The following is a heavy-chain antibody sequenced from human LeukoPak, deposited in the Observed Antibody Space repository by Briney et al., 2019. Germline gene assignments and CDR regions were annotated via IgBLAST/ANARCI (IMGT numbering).Heavy chain of an antibody. CDR3: TTELWFGELLMDY. CDR2: IKSETDGGTT. D-gene: IGHD3-10*01. Sequence: GGSLRLSCAASGFTFSNAWMSWVRQAPGKGLEWVGRIKSETDGGTTDYAAPVKGRFTISRDDSKNTLYLQMNSLKTEDTAVYYCTTELWFGELLMDYWGQGTLVTVSS. V-gene: IGHV3-15*01. CDR1: GFTFSNAW. J-gene: IGHJ4*02.